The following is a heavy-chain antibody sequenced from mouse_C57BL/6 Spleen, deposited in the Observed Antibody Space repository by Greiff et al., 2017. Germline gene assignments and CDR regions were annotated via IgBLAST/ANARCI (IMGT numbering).Heavy chain of an antibody. CDR1: GYTFTSYG. CDR2: IYPRSGNT. J-gene: IGHJ2*01. CDR3: ARWSTTDYFDY. D-gene: IGHD1-1*01. Sequence: QVHVKQSGAELARPGASVKLSCKASGYTFTSYGISWVKQRTGQGLEWIGEIYPRSGNTYYNEKFKGKATLTADKSSSTAYMELRSLTSEDSAVYFCARWSTTDYFDYWGQGTTLTVSS. V-gene: IGHV1-81*01.